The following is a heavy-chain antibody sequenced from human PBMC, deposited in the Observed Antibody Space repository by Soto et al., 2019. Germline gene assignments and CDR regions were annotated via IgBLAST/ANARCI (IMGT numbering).Heavy chain of an antibody. V-gene: IGHV1-46*01. Sequence: QVQLVQSGAEVKKPGASVKVSCKASGYTFTSYYMHWVRQAPGQGLELMGVIHPSGGSTDYAQKFQGRGTLLRDAATSTVYVDLSSVRSEGTAMFYCAREGKGHNLGPSVDFDSWGQGTLVTVSS. CDR1: GYTFTSYY. J-gene: IGHJ4*02. D-gene: IGHD3-10*01. CDR3: AREGKGHNLGPSVDFDS. CDR2: IHPSGGST.